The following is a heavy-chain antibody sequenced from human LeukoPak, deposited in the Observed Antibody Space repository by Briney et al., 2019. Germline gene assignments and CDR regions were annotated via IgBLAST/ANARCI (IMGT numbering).Heavy chain of an antibody. CDR2: ISYDGSNK. CDR3: ARTEMATIFDY. CDR1: GFTFSSYA. V-gene: IGHV3-30*01. J-gene: IGHJ4*02. Sequence: PGRSLRLSCAASGFTFSSYAMHWVRQAPGKGLEWVAVISYDGSNKYHADSVKGRFTISRDNSKNTLYLQMNSLRAEDTAVYYCARTEMATIFDYWGQGTLVTVSS. D-gene: IGHD5-24*01.